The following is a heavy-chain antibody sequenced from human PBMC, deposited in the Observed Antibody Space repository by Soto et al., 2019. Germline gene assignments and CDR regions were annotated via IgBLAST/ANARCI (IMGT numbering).Heavy chain of an antibody. J-gene: IGHJ4*02. Sequence: PSETLSLTCAVYGGSFSGYYWSWIRQPPGKGPGWIGEINHSESTNYNPSLKSRVPISVDTSKNQFSLKLSSVTAADTAVYYCARWGSTYYDFWSGYYSYYFDYWGQGTLVTVSS. V-gene: IGHV4-34*01. CDR3: ARWGSTYYDFWSGYYSYYFDY. CDR1: GGSFSGYY. CDR2: INHSEST. D-gene: IGHD3-3*01.